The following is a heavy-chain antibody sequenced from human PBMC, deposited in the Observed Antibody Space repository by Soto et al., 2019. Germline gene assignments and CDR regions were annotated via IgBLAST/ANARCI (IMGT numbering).Heavy chain of an antibody. CDR1: GGSISSYY. J-gene: IGHJ5*02. Sequence: SETLSLTCTVSGGSISSYYWSWIRQPPGKGLEWIGYIYYSGSTNYNPSLKSRVTISVDTSKNQFSLKLSSVTAADTAVYYCAREAYDFWSGFRVSRWFDPWGQGALVTVSS. D-gene: IGHD3-3*01. V-gene: IGHV4-59*01. CDR2: IYYSGST. CDR3: AREAYDFWSGFRVSRWFDP.